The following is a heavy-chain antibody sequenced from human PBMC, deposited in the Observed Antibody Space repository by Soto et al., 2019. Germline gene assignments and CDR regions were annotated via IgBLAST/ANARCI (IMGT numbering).Heavy chain of an antibody. V-gene: IGHV3-23*01. J-gene: IGHJ4*02. Sequence: GGSLRLSCAASGFTFSSYAMGWVRQAPGKGLEWVSSISYSGGSTYYADSVKGRFTISRDNSKNTVYLQMNSLRAEDTAVYYCATLIVVAGRGNGCWGQGTLVTVSS. CDR1: GFTFSSYA. D-gene: IGHD6-19*01. CDR3: ATLIVVAGRGNGC. CDR2: ISYSGGST.